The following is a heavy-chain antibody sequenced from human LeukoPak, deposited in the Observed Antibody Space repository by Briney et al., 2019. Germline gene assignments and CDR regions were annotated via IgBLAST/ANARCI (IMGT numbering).Heavy chain of an antibody. CDR2: IYNSGST. D-gene: IGHD3-9*01. J-gene: IGHJ3*02. Sequence: SETLSLTCTVSRGSISTYYWSWIRQPPGKGLEWIGHIYNSGSTNYSPSLKSRVTISVDTSKNQFSLKLSSVTAADTAVYYCARLQGGSYDILIGKDAFAIWGQRTMVTVSS. V-gene: IGHV4-59*12. CDR1: RGSISTYY. CDR3: ARLQGGSYDILIGKDAFAI.